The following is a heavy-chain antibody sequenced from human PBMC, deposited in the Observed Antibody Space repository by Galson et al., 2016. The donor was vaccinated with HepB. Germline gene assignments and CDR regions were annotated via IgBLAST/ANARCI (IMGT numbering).Heavy chain of an antibody. Sequence: SLRLSCAASGITVSSTYMSWVRQAPGKGLEWVAVIYSGGSTYYADSVKGRLTISRDNSKNTVHLPMNSLRAEDTAVYYCARDNTGYDSDWVFYYFGMDVWGQGTTVTVSS. CDR3: ARDNTGYDSDWVFYYFGMDV. J-gene: IGHJ6*02. V-gene: IGHV3-53*01. CDR1: GITVSSTY. D-gene: IGHD6-19*01. CDR2: IYSGGST.